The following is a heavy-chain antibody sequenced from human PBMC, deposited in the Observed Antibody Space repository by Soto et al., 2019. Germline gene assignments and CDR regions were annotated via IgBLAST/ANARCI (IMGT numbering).Heavy chain of an antibody. CDR1: GGSISYEYFH. Sequence: QVQLQQSGPGLVKPSQTLSLTCTVSGGSISYEYFHWTWIRQSPGKGLEWIGYIHYSGSIIYNSSVKSRVTISVDTSKNQCALQLSSVTAGDEAVDFCAREDDGGDRDYYGLDVWGQGTTVTVSS. CDR2: IHYSGSI. D-gene: IGHD2-21*02. J-gene: IGHJ6*02. V-gene: IGHV4-30-4*08. CDR3: AREDDGGDRDYYGLDV.